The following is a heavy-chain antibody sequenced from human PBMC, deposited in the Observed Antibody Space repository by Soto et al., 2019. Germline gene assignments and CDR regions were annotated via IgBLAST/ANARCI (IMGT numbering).Heavy chain of an antibody. CDR3: AIPSLTTIRGAPPAY. CDR1: AMILSTFA. V-gene: IGHV3-23*01. J-gene: IGHJ4*02. D-gene: IGHD3-10*01. Sequence: WRFLRIACMPCAMILSTFAMSGVRQHPGNGLEWVSGITGSGGSTNYADSVKGGFSISRDNSRNTLYLQMNSLRLEDTAKYYCAIPSLTTIRGAPPAYWGEGTRVTVSS. CDR2: ITGSGGST.